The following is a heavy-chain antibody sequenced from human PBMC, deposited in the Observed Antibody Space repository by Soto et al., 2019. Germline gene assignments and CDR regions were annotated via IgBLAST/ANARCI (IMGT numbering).Heavy chain of an antibody. Sequence: ASVKVSCKASGYTFTSYALHWVRQAPGQRLEWMGWINAGNGNTKYSQKFQGSVTISRDTPASTAYMELSSLRSEDTAVYYCARADILTGSLDYWGQGTLVTV. J-gene: IGHJ4*02. CDR1: GYTFTSYA. D-gene: IGHD3-9*01. CDR2: INAGNGNT. V-gene: IGHV1-3*01. CDR3: ARADILTGSLDY.